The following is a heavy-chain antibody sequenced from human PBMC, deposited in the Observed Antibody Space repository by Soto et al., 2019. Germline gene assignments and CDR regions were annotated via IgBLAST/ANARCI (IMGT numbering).Heavy chain of an antibody. J-gene: IGHJ6*02. CDR1: GGSISSYY. D-gene: IGHD3-10*01. CDR2: IYASGST. V-gene: IGHV4-4*07. CDR3: ARARYGSGRYYDYYYYGMDV. Sequence: SETLSLTCSVSGGSISSYYWSWIRQPAGKGLEWIGRIYASGSTNYNPSLKSRVTMSLDTSKNQFSLRLSPVTAADTAVYYCARARYGSGRYYDYYYYGMDVWGQGTTVTVSS.